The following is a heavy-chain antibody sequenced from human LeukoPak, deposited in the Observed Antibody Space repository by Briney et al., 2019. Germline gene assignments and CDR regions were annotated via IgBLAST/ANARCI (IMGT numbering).Heavy chain of an antibody. V-gene: IGHV3-21*01. CDR3: ARDSAGTGIVRYYYYGMDV. CDR2: ISSSSSYI. D-gene: IGHD1-26*01. J-gene: IGHJ6*02. Sequence: GGSLRLSCAASGFTFSSYSMNWVRQAPGKGLEWVSSISSSSSYIYYADSVKGRFTISRDNAKNSLYLQMNSLRAEDTAVYYCARDSAGTGIVRYYYYGMDVWGQGTTVTVSS. CDR1: GFTFSSYS.